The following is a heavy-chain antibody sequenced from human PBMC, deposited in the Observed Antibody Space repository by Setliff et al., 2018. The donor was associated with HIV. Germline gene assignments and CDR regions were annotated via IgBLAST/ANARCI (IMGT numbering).Heavy chain of an antibody. CDR3: ARDGGWGLGGGVDV. CDR2: INSDGHIT. CDR1: GFTFSSYW. Sequence: PGGSLRLSCAASGFTFSSYWMHWVRQVPGKGLVWVSRINSDGHITTFADSVKGRFTISRDNAKNTLYLQMNSLTAGDTAVYYCARDGGWGLGGGVDVWGQGTMVTVSS. D-gene: IGHD2-21*01. J-gene: IGHJ3*01. V-gene: IGHV3-74*03.